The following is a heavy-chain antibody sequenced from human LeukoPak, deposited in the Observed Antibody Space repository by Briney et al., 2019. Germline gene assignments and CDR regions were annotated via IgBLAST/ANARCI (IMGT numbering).Heavy chain of an antibody. V-gene: IGHV3-30*04. D-gene: IGHD3-22*01. CDR3: AKAHPYDSSGYYRLTEYYFDY. J-gene: IGHJ4*02. CDR2: ISYGGSNK. CDR1: GFTFSSYA. Sequence: PGRSLRLSCAASGFTFSSYAMHWVRQAPGKGLEWVAVISYGGSNKYYADSVKGRFTISRDNSKNTLYLQMNSLRAEDTAVYYCAKAHPYDSSGYYRLTEYYFDYWGQGTLVTVSS.